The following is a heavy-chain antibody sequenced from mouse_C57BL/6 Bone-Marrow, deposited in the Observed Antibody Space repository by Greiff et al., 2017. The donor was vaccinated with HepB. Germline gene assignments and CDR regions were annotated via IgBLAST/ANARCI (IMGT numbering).Heavy chain of an antibody. CDR3: ARDGSSWFAY. CDR1: GFTFSDYG. CDR2: ISSGSSTI. D-gene: IGHD1-1*01. Sequence: DVMLVESGGGLVKPGGSLKLSCAASGFTFSDYGMHWVRQAPEKGLEWVAYISSGSSTIYYADTVKGRFTISRDNAKNTLFLQMTSLRSEDTAMYYCARDGSSWFAYWGQGTLVTVSA. V-gene: IGHV5-17*01. J-gene: IGHJ3*01.